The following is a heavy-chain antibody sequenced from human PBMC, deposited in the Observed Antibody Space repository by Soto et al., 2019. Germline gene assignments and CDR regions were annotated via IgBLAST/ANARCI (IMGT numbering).Heavy chain of an antibody. CDR2: IYPGDSDT. J-gene: IGHJ4*02. V-gene: IGHV5-51*01. Sequence: PGESLKISCKGSGYSFTSYWIGWVRQMPGKGLEWMGTIYPGDSDTRYSPSFQGQVTISADKSISTAYLQWSSLKASDTAMYYCARSVFGELLGLPFDYWGQGTLVTVSS. CDR3: ARSVFGELLGLPFDY. CDR1: GYSFTSYW. D-gene: IGHD3-10*02.